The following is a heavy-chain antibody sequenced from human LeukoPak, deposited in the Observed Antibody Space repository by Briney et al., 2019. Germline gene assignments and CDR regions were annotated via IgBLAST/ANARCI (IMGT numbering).Heavy chain of an antibody. CDR1: GYTSTSPD. V-gene: IGHV1-8*01. Sequence: GASVKVSCKASGYTSTSPDINWVRQATGGGLEWLGWMNPRDNTGYAQKFQGRVTLTRDKSINMAYMELSSLRSEDTAVYYCARYTQHYGFDIWGQGTMVTVSA. D-gene: IGHD3-3*02. CDR3: ARYTQHYGFDI. J-gene: IGHJ3*02. CDR2: MNPRDNT.